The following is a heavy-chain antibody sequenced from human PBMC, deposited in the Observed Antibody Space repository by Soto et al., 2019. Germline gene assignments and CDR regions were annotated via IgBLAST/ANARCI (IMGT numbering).Heavy chain of an antibody. CDR2: LSASGRT. V-gene: IGHV4-4*07. Sequence: SETLSLTCAISGDSIGNFYWSWIRQPAGKGLESLGRLSASGRTNYSPSLQSRVTMSLDRSKNRFSLRLTSVSAADTAVYFCARGTGRYFDLWGRGALVTVSS. D-gene: IGHD1-1*01. CDR1: GDSIGNFY. CDR3: ARGTGRYFDL. J-gene: IGHJ2*01.